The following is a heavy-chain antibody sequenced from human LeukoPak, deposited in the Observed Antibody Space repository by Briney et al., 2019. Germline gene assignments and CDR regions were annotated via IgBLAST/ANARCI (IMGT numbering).Heavy chain of an antibody. CDR2: VNPNSGGT. V-gene: IGHV1-2*01. CDR1: GYTFTGYY. J-gene: IGHJ1*01. CDR3: ARDRTGVFPEYFQH. D-gene: IGHD3-16*01. Sequence: ASVKVSCKASGYTFTGYYMHWVRQAPGQGLEWMGWVNPNSGGTKYAQKLQGRVTSTRCTAISTAYMELSRLRSDDTAVYYCARDRTGVFPEYFQHWGQGTLVTVSS.